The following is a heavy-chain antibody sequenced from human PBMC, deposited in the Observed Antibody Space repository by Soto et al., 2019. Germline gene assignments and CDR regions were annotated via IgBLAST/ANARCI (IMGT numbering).Heavy chain of an antibody. D-gene: IGHD1-1*01. CDR2: ISAYNGNT. CDR3: ARGRHAAGTGTTPWVDY. V-gene: IGHV1-18*01. Sequence: QVQLVQSGAEVKKPGASVKVFCKASGYTFTSYGISWVRQAPGQGLEWMGWISAYNGNTNYAQKLQGRVTMTTDTSTSTAYRGVGSLRSDDTAVYYCARGRHAAGTGTTPWVDYGGQGTLVPVSS. CDR1: GYTFTSYG. J-gene: IGHJ4*02.